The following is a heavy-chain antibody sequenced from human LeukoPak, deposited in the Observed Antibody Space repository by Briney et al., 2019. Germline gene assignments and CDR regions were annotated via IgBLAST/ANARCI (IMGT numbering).Heavy chain of an antibody. CDR3: AKGLNAYDSSGYYALDY. Sequence: TGGSLRLSCAASGFTFGSYGMHWVRQAPGKGLEWVAAISYDGSKYYADSVKGRFTISRDNSKNTLYLQMNSLRAEDTAVYYCAKGLNAYDSSGYYALDYWGQGTLVTVSS. J-gene: IGHJ4*02. CDR2: ISYDGSK. CDR1: GFTFGSYG. V-gene: IGHV3-30*18. D-gene: IGHD3-22*01.